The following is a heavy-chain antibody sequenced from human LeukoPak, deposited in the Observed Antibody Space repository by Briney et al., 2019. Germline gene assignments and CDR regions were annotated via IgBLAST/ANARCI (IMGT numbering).Heavy chain of an antibody. CDR1: GGSISSSSYY. Sequence: SETLSLTCTVSGGSISSSSYYWGWIRQPPGKGLEWIGSIYYSGSTYYNPSLKSRVTISVDTSKNQFSLKLSSVTAADTAVYYCASILGTDFDYWGQGTLVTVSS. CDR2: IYYSGST. CDR3: ASILGTDFDY. V-gene: IGHV4-39*01. D-gene: IGHD6-13*01. J-gene: IGHJ4*02.